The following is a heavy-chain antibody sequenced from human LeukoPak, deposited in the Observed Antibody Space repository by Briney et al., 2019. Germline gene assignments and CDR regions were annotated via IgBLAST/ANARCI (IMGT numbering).Heavy chain of an antibody. V-gene: IGHV1-8*01. CDR2: MNPNSGNT. Sequence: GASVKVSCKASGYTFTSYDINWVRRATGQGLEWMGWMNPNSGNTGYAQKFQGRVTMTRNTSISTAYMELSSLRSEDTAVYYCAREGYCSSTSCSRQDYYYYGMDVWGQGTTVTVSS. CDR1: GYTFTSYD. CDR3: AREGYCSSTSCSRQDYYYYGMDV. D-gene: IGHD2-2*01. J-gene: IGHJ6*02.